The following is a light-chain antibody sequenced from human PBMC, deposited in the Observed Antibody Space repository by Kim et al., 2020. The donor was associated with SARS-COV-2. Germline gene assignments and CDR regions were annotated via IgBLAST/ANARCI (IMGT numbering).Light chain of an antibody. CDR2: GRN. J-gene: IGLJ3*02. CDR3: NSRDNNGNHVV. Sequence: LGQTVTITCQGDRLGSYYATWYQQKPGQAHVLGIYGRNNRPSGISDRFSGASSGNTASLTTTWAQAEDEADYYCNSRDNNGNHVVSGGGTRLAV. V-gene: IGLV3-19*01. CDR1: RLGSYY.